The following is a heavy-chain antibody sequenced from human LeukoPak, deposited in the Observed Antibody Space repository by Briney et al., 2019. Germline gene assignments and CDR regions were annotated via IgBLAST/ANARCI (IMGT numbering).Heavy chain of an antibody. CDR2: IWYDGNNK. V-gene: IGHV3-33*01. Sequence: GGSLRLSCAASGFTFDSYAMHWVRQAPGKGLEWVAVIWYDGNNKYYADSVKGRFTISRDNSENTLYLQMNSLRAEDTAVYYCARAGYCSGGTCVYYFDYWGQGTLGTFSA. J-gene: IGHJ4*02. CDR3: ARAGYCSGGTCVYYFDY. CDR1: GFTFDSYA. D-gene: IGHD2-15*01.